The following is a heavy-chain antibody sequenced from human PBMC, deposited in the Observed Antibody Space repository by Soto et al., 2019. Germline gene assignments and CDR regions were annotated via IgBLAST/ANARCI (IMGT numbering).Heavy chain of an antibody. Sequence: SETLSLTCAVSTGSIDTDTWWSWVRQPPGKGLEWIGEILDNGGTNYNPSLKSRVSISVDKSGNLFSLNLYSVTAADTAVYYCARSELLWFGAQKTDDAFDNWGQGTMVTVSS. V-gene: IGHV4-4*02. CDR3: ARSELLWFGAQKTDDAFDN. D-gene: IGHD3-10*01. J-gene: IGHJ3*02. CDR1: TGSIDTDTW. CDR2: ILDNGGT.